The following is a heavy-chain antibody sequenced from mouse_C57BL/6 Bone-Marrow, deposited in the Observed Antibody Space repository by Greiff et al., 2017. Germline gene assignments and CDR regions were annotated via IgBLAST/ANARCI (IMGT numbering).Heavy chain of an antibody. Sequence: EVQGVESGGGLVKPGGSLKLSCAASGFTFSSYAMSWVRQTPEKRLEWVATISDGGSYTYYPDNVKGRFTISRDNAKNNLYLQMSHLKSEDTAMYYCAREGWLLRLYAMDYWGQGTSVTVSS. D-gene: IGHD2-3*01. J-gene: IGHJ4*01. CDR2: ISDGGSYT. CDR1: GFTFSSYA. V-gene: IGHV5-4*01. CDR3: AREGWLLRLYAMDY.